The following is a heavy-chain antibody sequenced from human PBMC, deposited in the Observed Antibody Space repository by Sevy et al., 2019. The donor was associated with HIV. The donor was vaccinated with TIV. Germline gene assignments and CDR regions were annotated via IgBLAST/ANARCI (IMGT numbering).Heavy chain of an antibody. V-gene: IGHV1-2*02. D-gene: IGHD3-22*01. Sequence: ASVKVSCKASGYTFTGYSMHWVRQAPGQGLEWMGWINPNSGGTNYAQKFQGRVTMTRDTSINTAYMDMRNLRVDDTAVYFCARVWNSDYYDSSGPNWFDTWGQGTLVTVFS. CDR2: INPNSGGT. J-gene: IGHJ5*02. CDR3: ARVWNSDYYDSSGPNWFDT. CDR1: GYTFTGYS.